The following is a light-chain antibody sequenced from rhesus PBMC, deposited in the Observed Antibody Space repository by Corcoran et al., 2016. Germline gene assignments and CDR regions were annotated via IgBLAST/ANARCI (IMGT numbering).Light chain of an antibody. V-gene: IGKV1-74*01. CDR1: ENVNNY. CDR2: AAS. CDR3: QHSYGTPFT. J-gene: IGKJ3*01. Sequence: DIQMTQSPSSLSASVGDRVTITCRASENVNNYLHWYQQNPGKAPKLLIYAASTLQSGVPSRFSGSGSGTDYTFTISSLQPEDVATYYCQHSYGTPFTFGPGTKLDIK.